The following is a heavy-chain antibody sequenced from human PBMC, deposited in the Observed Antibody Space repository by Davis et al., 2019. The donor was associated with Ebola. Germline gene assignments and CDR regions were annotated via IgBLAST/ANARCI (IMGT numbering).Heavy chain of an antibody. J-gene: IGHJ4*02. Sequence: PGGSLRLSCAASGVTFSSYSMNWVRQAPGKGLEWVTSICSSSSFIDYADSMKGRFTISRDNPKNSLYLQMNSLRAEDTAVYYCARDLGSGFDFDFWGQGTLVTVSS. CDR2: ICSSSSFI. CDR3: ARDLGSGFDFDF. D-gene: IGHD3-10*01. CDR1: GVTFSSYS. V-gene: IGHV3-21*01.